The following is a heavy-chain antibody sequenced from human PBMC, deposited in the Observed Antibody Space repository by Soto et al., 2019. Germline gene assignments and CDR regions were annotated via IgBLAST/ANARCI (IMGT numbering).Heavy chain of an antibody. CDR3: CGPSTVTINWFFDL. CDR2: IYGGGRT. V-gene: IGHV3-66*01. D-gene: IGHD4-17*01. Sequence: EVQLVESGGGLVKPGGSLRLSCAASGFTVSSNYMSWVRQAPGKGQEWVSIIYGGGRTNYADSVKGRFTVSRDNYKSTLELQMNILRDEDTAMYYCCGPSTVTINWFFDLWGRGTLVTVSS. CDR1: GFTVSSNY. J-gene: IGHJ2*01.